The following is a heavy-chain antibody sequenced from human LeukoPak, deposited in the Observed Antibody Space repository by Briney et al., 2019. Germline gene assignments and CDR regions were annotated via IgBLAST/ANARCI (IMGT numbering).Heavy chain of an antibody. J-gene: IGHJ5*02. Sequence: GGSLRLSCVASGFTFSSYSMNWVRQAPGKGLEWVSYILSDNSIRFYADSVKGRFTISRDNAKNSLYLQMNSLRAEDTAVYYCARGAKNWFGPWGQGTLVTVSS. CDR1: GFTFSSYS. D-gene: IGHD4/OR15-4a*01. CDR2: ILSDNSIR. CDR3: ARGAKNWFGP. V-gene: IGHV3-48*01.